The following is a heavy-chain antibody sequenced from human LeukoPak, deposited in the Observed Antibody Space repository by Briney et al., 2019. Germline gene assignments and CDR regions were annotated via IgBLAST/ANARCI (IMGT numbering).Heavy chain of an antibody. D-gene: IGHD1-26*01. CDR2: INTDGSSP. CDR1: GFTFSSYW. J-gene: IGHJ2*01. CDR3: ARVGATGLLNWYFDL. Sequence: GGALRLSRAASGFTFSSYWMHWVRQAPGKGLVWVSRINTDGSSPSYADSVKGRFTISRDNAKNSLSLQMNSLRAEDTAVYYCARVGATGLLNWYFDLWGRGTLVTVSS. V-gene: IGHV3-74*01.